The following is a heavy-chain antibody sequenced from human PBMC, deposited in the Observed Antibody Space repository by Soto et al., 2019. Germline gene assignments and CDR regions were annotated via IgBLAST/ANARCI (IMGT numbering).Heavy chain of an antibody. Sequence: QVQLVQSGAEVKKPGASVKVSCKASGYTCTSYGISWVRQAPGQGLEWMGWISAYNGNTNYAQKLQGRVTMTTDTSTSIAYMELRSLRSDGTAVYCFARLFWEAYMDVWGQGTTVTVSS. D-gene: IGHD3-10*02. CDR2: ISAYNGNT. CDR3: ARLFWEAYMDV. CDR1: GYTCTSYG. J-gene: IGHJ6*02. V-gene: IGHV1-18*01.